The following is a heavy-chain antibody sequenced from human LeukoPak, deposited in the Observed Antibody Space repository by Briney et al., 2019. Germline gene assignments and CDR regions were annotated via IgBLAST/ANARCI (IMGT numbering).Heavy chain of an antibody. CDR1: GGSISSYY. V-gene: IGHV4-59*01. CDR3: ARETQKGMDV. Sequence: SETLSLTCTVSGGSISSYYWSWIRQPPGKGLEGIGYIYYSGSTNYNPSLKSRVTISVDTSKNQFSLKLSSVTAADTAVYYCARETQKGMDVWGQGTTVTVSS. J-gene: IGHJ6*02. CDR2: IYYSGST.